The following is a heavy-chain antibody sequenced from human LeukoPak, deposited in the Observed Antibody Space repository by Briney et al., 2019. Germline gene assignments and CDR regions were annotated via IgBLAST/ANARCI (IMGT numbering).Heavy chain of an antibody. D-gene: IGHD6-13*01. V-gene: IGHV1-46*03. CDR1: GYTFTSYY. CDR2: INPSGGGT. J-gene: IGHJ5*02. CDR3: ARAGYWAATGYATT. Sequence: ASVKVSCKASGYTFTSYYMHWVRQAPGQGLEWMGIINPSGGGTTYAQKFQGRVTMTRDTSTSTAYMALSSLTSEDTAVYYCARAGYWAATGYATTWGQGTLVTVSS.